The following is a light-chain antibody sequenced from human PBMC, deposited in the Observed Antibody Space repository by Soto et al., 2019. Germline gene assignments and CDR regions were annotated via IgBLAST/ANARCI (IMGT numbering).Light chain of an antibody. CDR3: QQSYSTPGT. CDR1: QSITNY. Sequence: DIQITQSPSSLSASVVDRVTITCRASQSITNYLNWYQQKPGKAPKLLIYAASSLQSGVPSRFSGSGSGTDFTLSISSLQPEDFATYYCQQSYSTPGTFGQGTKLEIK. CDR2: AAS. V-gene: IGKV1-39*01. J-gene: IGKJ2*02.